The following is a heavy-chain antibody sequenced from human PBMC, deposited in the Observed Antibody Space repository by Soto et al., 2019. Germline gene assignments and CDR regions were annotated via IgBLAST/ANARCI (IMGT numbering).Heavy chain of an antibody. CDR1: GFTFSSHG. CDR3: ARALPPSMVRGFDY. D-gene: IGHD3-10*01. V-gene: IGHV3-33*01. CDR2: IWYDGSNE. Sequence: QVQLVESGGGVVQPGRSLTLSCAASGFTFSSHGMNWVRQAPGKGLEWVALIWYDGSNEYYVDSVKGRFTISRDDSRNTLTLQMNSLRPEDTAVYYCARALPPSMVRGFDYWGQGTLVTVSP. J-gene: IGHJ4*02.